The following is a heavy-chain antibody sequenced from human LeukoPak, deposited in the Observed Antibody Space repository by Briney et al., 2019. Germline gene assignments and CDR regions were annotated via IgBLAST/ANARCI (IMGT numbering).Heavy chain of an antibody. D-gene: IGHD1-14*01. V-gene: IGHV3-23*01. J-gene: IGHJ4*02. CDR3: AKGRGPAATTPDY. CDR1: GFTFTYYS. Sequence: GGSLRLSCAASGFTFTYYSMTWVRQAPGKGLEWVSAIYGSGGITYYADSVKGRFTISRDDSKNTLYLQMNSLRAEDTAVYYCAKGRGPAATTPDYWGPGTLVTVSS. CDR2: IYGSGGIT.